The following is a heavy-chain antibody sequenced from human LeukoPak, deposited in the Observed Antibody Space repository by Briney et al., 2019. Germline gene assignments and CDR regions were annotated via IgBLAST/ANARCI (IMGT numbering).Heavy chain of an antibody. V-gene: IGHV3-23*01. CDR3: AKEHTSGWYGAFGY. J-gene: IGHJ4*02. CDR2: ISVSGATT. D-gene: IGHD6-19*01. Sequence: ISVSGATTYSAGSVRGRFTISRDSSKNTLYLQMNSLRAEDTAVYYCAKEHTSGWYGAFGYWGQGTLVTVSS.